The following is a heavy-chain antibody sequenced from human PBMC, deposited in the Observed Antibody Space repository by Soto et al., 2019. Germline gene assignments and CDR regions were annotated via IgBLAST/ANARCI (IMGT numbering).Heavy chain of an antibody. V-gene: IGHV1-2*04. Sequence: ASVKVSCKASGYTFTGYYMHWVRQAPGQGLEWMGWINPNSGGTNYAQKFQGWVTMTRDTSISTAYMELSRLRSDDTAVYYCARSNPLPGLSNHDFSKMPQYYYYYYGMDVWGQGTTVTVSS. CDR1: GYTFTGYY. J-gene: IGHJ6*01. CDR2: INPNSGGT. CDR3: ARSNPLPGLSNHDFSKMPQYYYYYYGMDV. D-gene: IGHD4-4*01.